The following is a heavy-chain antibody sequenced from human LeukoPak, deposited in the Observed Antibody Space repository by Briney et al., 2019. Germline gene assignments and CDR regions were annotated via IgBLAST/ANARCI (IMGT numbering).Heavy chain of an antibody. CDR2: IYPGDSDT. CDR3: ARRTIAASFDP. V-gene: IGHV5-51*01. J-gene: IGHJ5*02. CDR1: GYSFTSYW. D-gene: IGHD6-13*01. Sequence: GESLKISCKGSGYSFTSYWIGWVRPMPGKGLEWMGIIYPGDSDTRYSPSFQGQVTIPADKSISTAYLQWSSLKASDTAMYYCARRTIAASFDPWGQGTLVTVSS.